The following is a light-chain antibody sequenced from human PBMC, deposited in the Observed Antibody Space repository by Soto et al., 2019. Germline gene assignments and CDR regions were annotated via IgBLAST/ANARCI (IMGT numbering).Light chain of an antibody. V-gene: IGKV3-15*01. Sequence: EIVMTQSPATLSVSPGERATLSCRASQSVSSNLAWYQQKPGQAPRLLLYGASTRATGIPARFSGSGSGTEFTLTISSLQSEDFAVYYCQQDNNWPPLYTFGQGTKLEIK. CDR3: QQDNNWPPLYT. CDR2: GAS. CDR1: QSVSSN. J-gene: IGKJ2*01.